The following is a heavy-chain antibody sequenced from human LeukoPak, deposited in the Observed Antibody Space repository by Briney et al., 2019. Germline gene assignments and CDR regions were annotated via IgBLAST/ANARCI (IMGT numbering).Heavy chain of an antibody. V-gene: IGHV3-21*01. Sequence: PGGSLRLSCAASGFTFSDYSMNWVRQAPGKGLEWVSSIFRSGGYTYYADSVKGRFTISRDNAKDSLYLQMDSLRVEDTAVYYCVRDMGYGSGSFTYYFYFDLWGRGTLVTVSS. J-gene: IGHJ2*01. D-gene: IGHD3-10*01. CDR2: IFRSGGYT. CDR1: GFTFSDYS. CDR3: VRDMGYGSGSFTYYFYFDL.